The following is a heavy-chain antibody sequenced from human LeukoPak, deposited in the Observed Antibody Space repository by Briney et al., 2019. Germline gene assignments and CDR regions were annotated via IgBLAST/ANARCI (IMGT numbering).Heavy chain of an antibody. D-gene: IGHD3-10*01. V-gene: IGHV1-69*04. Sequence: SVKVSCKASGYRFTDYYVHWVRQAPGQGLEWMGRIIPIFGIANYAQKFQGRVTITADKSTSTAYMELSSLRSEDTAVYYCAREISYYGSGSYYYYYGMDVWGQGTTVTVSS. J-gene: IGHJ6*02. CDR3: AREISYYGSGSYYYYYGMDV. CDR1: GYRFTDYY. CDR2: IIPIFGIA.